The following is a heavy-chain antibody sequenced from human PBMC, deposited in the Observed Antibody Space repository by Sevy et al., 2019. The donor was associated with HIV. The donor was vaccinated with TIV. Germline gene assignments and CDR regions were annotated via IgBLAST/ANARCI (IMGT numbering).Heavy chain of an antibody. Sequence: ASVKVSCKVSGYTLSQLSMHWVRQAPGKGLEWMGRFDPEDGETIFALKFQGRVTMTQDTFTDTAYMELSSLRSEDTAVYYCASAREYYQDNSGYLDYWGHGTLVTVSS. V-gene: IGHV1-24*01. CDR1: GYTLSQLS. D-gene: IGHD3-22*01. CDR3: ASAREYYQDNSGYLDY. CDR2: FDPEDGET. J-gene: IGHJ4*01.